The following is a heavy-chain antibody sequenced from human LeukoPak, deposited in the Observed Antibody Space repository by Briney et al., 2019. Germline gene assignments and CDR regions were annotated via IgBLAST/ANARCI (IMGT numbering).Heavy chain of an antibody. J-gene: IGHJ4*02. CDR3: ARESETSGWYDY. D-gene: IGHD6-19*01. CDR2: ISGDGGST. Sequence: GSLRLSCAAPGFIFDNYAIHWVRQAPGKGLEWVSLISGDGGSTFYADSVRGRFTISRDNTRKSLSLQMSSLRSEGTALYYCARESETSGWYDYWGQGTLVTVSS. CDR1: GFIFDNYA. V-gene: IGHV3-43*02.